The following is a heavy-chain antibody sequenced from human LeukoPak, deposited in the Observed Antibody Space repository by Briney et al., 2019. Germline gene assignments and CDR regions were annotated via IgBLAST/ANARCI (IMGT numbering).Heavy chain of an antibody. CDR1: GYTFTSYD. V-gene: IGHV1-2*02. J-gene: IGHJ4*02. D-gene: IGHD3-3*01. CDR3: ARGITIFGVVIIDFDY. CDR2: MNPNSGGT. Sequence: ASVKVSCKASGYTFTSYDINWVRQATGQGLEWMGWMNPNSGGTNYAQKFQGRVTMTRDTSISTAYMELSRLRSDDTAVYYCARGITIFGVVIIDFDYWGQGTLVTVSS.